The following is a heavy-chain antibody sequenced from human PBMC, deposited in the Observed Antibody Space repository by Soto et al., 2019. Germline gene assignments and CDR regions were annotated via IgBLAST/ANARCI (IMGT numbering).Heavy chain of an antibody. V-gene: IGHV3-7*03. D-gene: IGHD3-3*01. J-gene: IGHJ4*02. CDR2: IKKDGSEN. Sequence: GGSLRLSXAASGFTFGDYWMSWVRQAPGKGLEWVAHIKKDGSENYYVDSVTGRFTVSRDNTKNSLYLQMNSLRAEDTAVYYCAKLGSGYYTGLYFDYWGQGTLVTVS. CDR1: GFTFGDYW. CDR3: AKLGSGYYTGLYFDY.